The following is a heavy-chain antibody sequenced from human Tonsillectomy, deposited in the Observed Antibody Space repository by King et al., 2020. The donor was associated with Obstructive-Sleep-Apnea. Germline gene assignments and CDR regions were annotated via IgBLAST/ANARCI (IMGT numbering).Heavy chain of an antibody. CDR1: GYTFTGYY. V-gene: IGHV1-2*04. J-gene: IGHJ2*01. D-gene: IGHD1-26*01. CDR3: ARLEGSDSGSYRGWYFDL. Sequence: VQSGAEVKKPGASVKVSCKASGYTFTGYYMHWVRQAPGQGLEWMGWINPNSGGTNYAQKFQGWVTMTRDTSISTAYMELSRLRSDDTAVYYCARLEGSDSGSYRGWYFDLWGRGTLVTVSS. CDR2: INPNSGGT.